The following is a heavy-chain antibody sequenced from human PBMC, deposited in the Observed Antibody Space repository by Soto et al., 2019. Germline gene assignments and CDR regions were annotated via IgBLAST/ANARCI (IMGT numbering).Heavy chain of an antibody. CDR1: GFTFSSYW. CDR3: ARVVPGAEAWFGP. V-gene: IGHV3-7*03. J-gene: IGHJ5*02. CDR2: IKQDGSEK. D-gene: IGHD2-2*01. Sequence: PGGSLRLSCAASGFTFSSYWMSWVRQAPGKGLEWVANIKQDGSEKYYVDSVKGRFTISRDNAKNSLYLQMNSLRAEDTAVYYCARVVPGAEAWFGPWGQGTLVTVSS.